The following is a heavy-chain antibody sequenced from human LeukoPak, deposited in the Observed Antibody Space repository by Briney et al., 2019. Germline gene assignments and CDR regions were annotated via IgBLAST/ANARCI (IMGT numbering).Heavy chain of an antibody. J-gene: IGHJ4*02. Sequence: PGGSLRLSCAASGFTFSSYSMNWVRQAPGKGLGWVSYISSSSSSIYYADSVKGRFTISRDNAKKSLYLQMSSLRDEDTAVYYCARDEKDYWGQGTLVTVSS. CDR3: ARDEKDY. CDR2: ISSSSSSI. V-gene: IGHV3-48*02. CDR1: GFTFSSYS.